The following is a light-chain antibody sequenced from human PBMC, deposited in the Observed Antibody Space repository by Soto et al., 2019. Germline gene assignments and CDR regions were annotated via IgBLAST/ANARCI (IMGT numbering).Light chain of an antibody. J-gene: IGKJ1*01. CDR3: QQYDNWALT. V-gene: IGKV3-15*01. CDR1: QTISGT. CDR2: GAS. Sequence: EIVMTQSPATLSVSPGGRATLSCRASQTISGTLAWYQQKPGQAHRLLIHGASRRAPGFPARFSGSGSGTGFTLSIKSLQSEDFAVYYCQQYDNWALTIGQGTKVEIK.